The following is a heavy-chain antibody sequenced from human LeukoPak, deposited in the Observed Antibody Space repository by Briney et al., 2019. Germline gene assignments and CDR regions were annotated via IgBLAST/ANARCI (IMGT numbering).Heavy chain of an antibody. D-gene: IGHD6-13*01. CDR2: IKEDGSEK. V-gene: IGHV3-7*01. CDR3: ARLGTAEGTLEDY. J-gene: IGHJ4*02. CDR1: GFSFTTYW. Sequence: GGSLRLSCAASGFSFTTYWMSWVRQAPGKGLEWVANIKEDGSEKYYVDSMKGRFTISRDNAKNSLYLQMNSLRAEDTAVYYCARLGTAEGTLEDYWGQGTLVTVSS.